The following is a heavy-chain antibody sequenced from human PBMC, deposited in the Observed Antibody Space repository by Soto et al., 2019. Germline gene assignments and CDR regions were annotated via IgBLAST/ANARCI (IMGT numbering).Heavy chain of an antibody. CDR3: ARDSVALFDS. V-gene: IGHV4-61*01. CDR1: DGSVSSGSYY. CDR2: IYSSGST. Sequence: PSETLSLTCTVSDGSVSSGSYYWTWIRQPPGKGLEWIGYIYSSGSTLYNPSLKSRVIISVDTSMNQFSLKLRSVTAADTAVYYCARDSVALFDSWGHGTLVTVSS. J-gene: IGHJ4*01. D-gene: IGHD2-15*01.